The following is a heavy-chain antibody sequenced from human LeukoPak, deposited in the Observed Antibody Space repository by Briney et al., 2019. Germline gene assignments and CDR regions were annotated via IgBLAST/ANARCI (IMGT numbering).Heavy chain of an antibody. D-gene: IGHD1-26*01. V-gene: IGHV1-69*05. J-gene: IGHJ4*02. CDR1: GGTFSSYA. Sequence: ASVKVSCKASGGTFSSYAICWVRQAPGQGLEWMRGIIPIFGTANYAQKFQGRVTITTDESTSTAYMELSSLRSEDTAVYYCARASVLMGATMPVYFDYWGQGTLVTVSS. CDR3: ARASVLMGATMPVYFDY. CDR2: IIPIFGTA.